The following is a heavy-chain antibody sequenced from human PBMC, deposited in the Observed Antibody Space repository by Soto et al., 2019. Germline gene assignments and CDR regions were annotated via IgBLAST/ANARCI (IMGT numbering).Heavy chain of an antibody. D-gene: IGHD3-3*01. CDR3: ARDRKVLRCLEWLPQTFDY. CDR1: GYTFTSYG. Sequence: ASVKVSCKASGYTFTSYGISWVRQAPGQGLEWMGWISAYNGNTNYAQKRQGRVTMTTDTSTSTAYMELRSLRSDDTAVYYCARDRKVLRCLEWLPQTFDYWGQGTLVTVSS. CDR2: ISAYNGNT. J-gene: IGHJ4*02. V-gene: IGHV1-18*01.